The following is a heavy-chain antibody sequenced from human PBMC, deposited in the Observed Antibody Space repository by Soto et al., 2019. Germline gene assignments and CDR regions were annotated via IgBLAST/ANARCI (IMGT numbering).Heavy chain of an antibody. Sequence: PSETLSLTCTVSGGSISSSSYYWGWIRQPPGKGLERIGSIYYSGSTYYNPSLKSRVTISVDTSKNQFSLTLSSVTAADTAVYYCARHYPSDGFVEDYGMDVWGQGTTVTVSS. D-gene: IGHD3-16*02. CDR1: GGSISSSSYY. V-gene: IGHV4-39*01. CDR2: IYYSGST. J-gene: IGHJ6*02. CDR3: ARHYPSDGFVEDYGMDV.